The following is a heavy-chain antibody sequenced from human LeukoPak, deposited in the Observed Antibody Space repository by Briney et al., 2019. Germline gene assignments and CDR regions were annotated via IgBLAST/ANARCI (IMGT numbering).Heavy chain of an antibody. CDR1: GGSISYFY. CDR3: ARVYYDILTGPYYFDY. D-gene: IGHD3-9*01. CDR2: IYTSGST. Sequence: PSETLSLTCTVSGGSISYFYWSWIRQPAGKGLEWIGRIYTSGSTNYNPSLKSRVTISVDTSKNQFSLKLSSVTAADTAVYYCARVYYDILTGPYYFDYWGQGTLVTVSS. V-gene: IGHV4-4*07. J-gene: IGHJ4*02.